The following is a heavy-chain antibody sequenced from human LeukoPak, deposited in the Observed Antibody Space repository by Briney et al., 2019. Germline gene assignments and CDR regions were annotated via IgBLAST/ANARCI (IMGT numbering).Heavy chain of an antibody. CDR2: INPHSGDT. Sequence: ASVKVSCKASGYTFTDYYIHWVRPAPGQGLEWMGWINPHSGDTNYAQNFQDRVTMTRDTSISTAYMDLSRLRSDDTAVYYCARGSWFGDLLYAQPAYYFDYWGQGALVTVSS. J-gene: IGHJ4*02. CDR1: GYTFTDYY. CDR3: ARGSWFGDLLYAQPAYYFDY. D-gene: IGHD3-10*01. V-gene: IGHV1-2*02.